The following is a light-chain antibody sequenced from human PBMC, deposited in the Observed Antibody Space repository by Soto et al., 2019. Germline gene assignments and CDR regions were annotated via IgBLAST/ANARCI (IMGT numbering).Light chain of an antibody. CDR3: ETWDINIRV. J-gene: IGLJ3*02. CDR2: LEGSGIY. V-gene: IGLV4-60*03. CDR1: SGHSNSI. Sequence: QSALTQSSSASASLGSSVKLTCTLSSGHSNSIIAWHQQQPGKAPRYLMKLEGSGIYNKGSGVPDRFSGSSSGADRYLTISSLQSEDEADYYCETWDINIRVFGGGTKLTVL.